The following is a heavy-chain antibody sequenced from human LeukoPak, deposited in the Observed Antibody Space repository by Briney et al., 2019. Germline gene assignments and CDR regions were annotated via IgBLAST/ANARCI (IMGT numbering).Heavy chain of an antibody. V-gene: IGHV4-31*03. D-gene: IGHD5-12*01. CDR2: IFYSGRT. Sequence: SQTLSLTCTVSGGSISSADSYWNWVRQHPGKGLEWIGYIFYSGRTSYNPSLRSRATISMDTSKSQLSLKLSSVTAADTAVYYCVGGNDSKKVGYWGQGALVTVSS. J-gene: IGHJ4*02. CDR3: VGGNDSKKVGY. CDR1: GGSISSADSY.